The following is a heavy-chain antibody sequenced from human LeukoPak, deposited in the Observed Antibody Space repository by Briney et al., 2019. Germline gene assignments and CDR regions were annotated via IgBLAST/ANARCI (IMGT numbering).Heavy chain of an antibody. V-gene: IGHV4-34*01. D-gene: IGHD3-22*01. CDR1: GGSLSDYY. J-gene: IGHJ5*02. Sequence: PSETLSLTCAVYGGSLSDYYWSWIRQPPGKGLEWIGEINHSGSTNYNPSLKSRVTISVDMSKNQFSLKLSSVTAADTAVYYCARWSSNYYDTSGRRFDPWGQGTLVTVSS. CDR3: ARWSSNYYDTSGRRFDP. CDR2: INHSGST.